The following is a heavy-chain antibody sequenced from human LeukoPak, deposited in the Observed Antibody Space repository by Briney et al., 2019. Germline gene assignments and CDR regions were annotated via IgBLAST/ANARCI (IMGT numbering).Heavy chain of an antibody. CDR2: MYHSWST. CDR1: GGSIYINNYY. V-gene: IGHV4-39*07. CDR3: ARAAGGWDKYYYYYIDV. Sequence: SETLSLTCTISGGSIYINNYYWVWIRQPPGEGLEWIASMYHSWSTYYNPSLKSRVSMALDTSKNQFSLKLSSATAADTAVYYCARAAGGWDKYYYYYIDVWGKGTTVTVSS. D-gene: IGHD1-26*01. J-gene: IGHJ6*03.